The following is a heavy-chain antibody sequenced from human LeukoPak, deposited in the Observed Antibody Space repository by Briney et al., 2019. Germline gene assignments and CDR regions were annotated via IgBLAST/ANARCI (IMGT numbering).Heavy chain of an antibody. J-gene: IGHJ4*02. D-gene: IGHD3-3*01. V-gene: IGHV1-8*01. CDR3: ARGILKYDFWSGYSYYYDY. CDR2: MNPNSGNT. CDR1: GYTFTSYD. Sequence: ASVKVSCKASGYTFTSYDINWVRQATGQGLEWMGWMNPNSGNTGYAQKFQGRVTMTRNTSISTAYMELSSLRSEDTAVYYCARGILKYDFWSGYSYYYDYWGQGTLVTVSS.